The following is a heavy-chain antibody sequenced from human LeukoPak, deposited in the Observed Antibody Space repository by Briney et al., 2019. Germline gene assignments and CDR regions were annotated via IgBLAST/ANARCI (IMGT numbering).Heavy chain of an antibody. V-gene: IGHV1-24*01. CDR2: FDPEDGET. Sequence: GASVKVSCKVSGYTLTELSMHWVRQAPGKGLEWMGGFDPEDGETIYAQKFQGRVTMTEDTSTDTAYMELSSLRSEDTAVYYCATGLPREVGATAFDYWGQGTLVTVSS. CDR1: GYTLTELS. D-gene: IGHD1-26*01. CDR3: ATGLPREVGATAFDY. J-gene: IGHJ4*02.